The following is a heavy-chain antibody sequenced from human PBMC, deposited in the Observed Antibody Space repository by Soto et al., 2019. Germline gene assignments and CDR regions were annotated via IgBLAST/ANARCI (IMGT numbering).Heavy chain of an antibody. CDR1: GGSFHGYY. CDR3: AKGPQAGYYDSGFFYSSVP. D-gene: IGHD3-16*01. Sequence: SETLSLTCAVYGGSFHGYYWSWIRQPPGKGLEWIGEINHSGSVNFNPTFKSRVSISVDTSKNQMSLQLSSVSAADTAVYYCAKGPQAGYYDSGFFYSSVPWGQGILFTL. J-gene: IGHJ5*02. CDR2: INHSGSV. V-gene: IGHV4-34*01.